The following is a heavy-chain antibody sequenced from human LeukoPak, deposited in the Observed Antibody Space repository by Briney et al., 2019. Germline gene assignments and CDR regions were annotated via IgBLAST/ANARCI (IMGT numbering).Heavy chain of an antibody. D-gene: IGHD5-24*01. Sequence: GGSLRLSCAASGFTFSSYGMHWVRQAPGKGLEWVAVISYDGSNKYYADSVKGRFTISRDNSKNTLYLQMNSLRAEDTAVYYCAKDGEMATITGSGQHYYYYGMDVWGQGTTVTVSS. V-gene: IGHV3-30*18. CDR3: AKDGEMATITGSGQHYYYYGMDV. CDR1: GFTFSSYG. J-gene: IGHJ6*02. CDR2: ISYDGSNK.